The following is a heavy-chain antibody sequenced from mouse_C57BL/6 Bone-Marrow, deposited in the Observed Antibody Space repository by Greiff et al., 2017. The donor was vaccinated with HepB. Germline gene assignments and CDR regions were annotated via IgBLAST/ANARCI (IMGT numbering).Heavy chain of an antibody. CDR1: GFTFSDFY. V-gene: IGHV7-1*01. CDR3: ARALYDYEGAMDY. J-gene: IGHJ4*01. Sequence: EVKLMESGGGLVQSGRSLRLSCATSGFTFSDFYMEWVRQAPGKGLEWIAASRNKANDYTTEYSASVKGRFIVSRDTSQSILYLQMNALRAEDTAIYYCARALYDYEGAMDYWGQGTSVTVSS. D-gene: IGHD2-4*01. CDR2: SRNKANDYTT.